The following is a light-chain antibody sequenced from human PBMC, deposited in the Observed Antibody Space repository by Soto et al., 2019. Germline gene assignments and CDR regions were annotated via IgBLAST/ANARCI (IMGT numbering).Light chain of an antibody. CDR2: DAS. V-gene: IGKV1-5*01. CDR1: QNIRTW. Sequence: DIQMAQSPSTLSASVGDRVTISCRASQNIRTWLAWYQQRPGKAPKILIFDASTLESGVPSRFSGSESSTEFTLTISSLQPDDFATYYCQQYKMDSPWTFGQGTKVDFK. CDR3: QQYKMDSPWT. J-gene: IGKJ1*01.